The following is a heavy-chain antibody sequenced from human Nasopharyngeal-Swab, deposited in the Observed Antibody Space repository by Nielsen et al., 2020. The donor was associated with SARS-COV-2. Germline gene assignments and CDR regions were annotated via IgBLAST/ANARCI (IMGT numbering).Heavy chain of an antibody. CDR3: ARDQGYCSSTSCYEFDY. CDR2: ISSSSSYI. D-gene: IGHD2-2*01. V-gene: IGHV3-21*01. CDR1: GFTFSGYA. Sequence: GGSLRLSCAASGFTFSGYAMSWVRQAPGKGLEWVSSISSSSSYIYYADSVKGRFTISRDNAKNSLYLQMNSLRAEDTAVYYCARDQGYCSSTSCYEFDYWGQGTLVTVSS. J-gene: IGHJ4*02.